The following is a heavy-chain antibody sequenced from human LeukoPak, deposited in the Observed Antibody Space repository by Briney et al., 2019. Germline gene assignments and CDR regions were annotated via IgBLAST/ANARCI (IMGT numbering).Heavy chain of an antibody. CDR3: PRDQSGGSRPFAC. Sequence: GGSLRLSCAASGFTFSDYEMNWVRQTPGKGLEWVSYISSGGGTIFYADSVKGRFTISRDNAKNSLYLQMNSLRAEDTAVYSCPRDQSGGSRPFACWGQGSLVTVSP. D-gene: IGHD6-19*01. CDR1: GFTFSDYE. V-gene: IGHV3-48*03. CDR2: ISSGGGTI. J-gene: IGHJ4*02.